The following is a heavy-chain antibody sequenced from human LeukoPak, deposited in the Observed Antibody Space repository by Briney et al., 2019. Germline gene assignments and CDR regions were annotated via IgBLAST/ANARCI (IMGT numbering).Heavy chain of an antibody. Sequence: SETLSLTCAVYGGSFSGYYWSWIRQPPGKGLEWIGEINHSGSTNYNPSLKSRVTISVDTSKNQFSLKLSSVTAEDTAVYYCAKLGGWSGAYDAFDIWGQGTMVTVSS. CDR2: INHSGST. CDR3: AKLGGWSGAYDAFDI. J-gene: IGHJ3*02. D-gene: IGHD6-19*01. CDR1: GGSFSGYY. V-gene: IGHV4-34*01.